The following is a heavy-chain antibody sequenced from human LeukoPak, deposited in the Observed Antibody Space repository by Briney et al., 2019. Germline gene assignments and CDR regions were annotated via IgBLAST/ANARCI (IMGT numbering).Heavy chain of an antibody. V-gene: IGHV3-74*01. CDR3: TRDNSRGWTTFHY. D-gene: IGHD6-19*01. Sequence: GGSLRLSCAASGFTFSSYWMHWVRQAPGKGLVWVSRIDNDGNNIRYADSVKGRFTISRDNAKNTLYLQMNSLRAEDTAVYYCTRDNSRGWTTFHYWGQGTLVTVSS. CDR1: GFTFSSYW. CDR2: IDNDGNNI. J-gene: IGHJ4*02.